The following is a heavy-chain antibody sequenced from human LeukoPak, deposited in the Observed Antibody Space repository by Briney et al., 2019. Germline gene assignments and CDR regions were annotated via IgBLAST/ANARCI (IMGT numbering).Heavy chain of an antibody. D-gene: IGHD4-17*01. CDR1: GFTFSTYW. CDR2: INSDGSST. Sequence: GGSLRLSCAASGFTFSTYWMHWVRQAPGKGLVWVSRINSDGSSTRYADSVKGRFTISRDNAKNTLYLQMNSLRAEDTAVYYCARGVTTVTTLSYYYGMDVWGQGTTVTVSS. CDR3: ARGVTTVTTLSYYYGMDV. J-gene: IGHJ6*02. V-gene: IGHV3-74*01.